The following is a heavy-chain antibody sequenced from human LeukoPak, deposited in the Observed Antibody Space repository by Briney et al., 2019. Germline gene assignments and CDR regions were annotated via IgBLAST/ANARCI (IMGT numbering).Heavy chain of an antibody. Sequence: PGGSLRLSCAASGFTFSSYWMSWVRQAPGKGLEWVANIKQDGSEKYYVDSVKGRFTISRDNAKNSLYLQMNSLRAEDTAVYYCARDPPAYCYDSSGYYYSGYFDYWGQGTLVTVSS. CDR1: GFTFSSYW. CDR2: IKQDGSEK. CDR3: ARDPPAYCYDSSGYYYSGYFDY. J-gene: IGHJ4*02. D-gene: IGHD3-22*01. V-gene: IGHV3-7*01.